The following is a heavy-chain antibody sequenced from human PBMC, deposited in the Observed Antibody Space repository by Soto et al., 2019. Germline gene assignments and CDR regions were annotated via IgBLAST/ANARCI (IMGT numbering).Heavy chain of an antibody. CDR1: GGSFSGYY. CDR2: INHSGST. J-gene: IGHJ6*02. CDR3: ARVTYKWNYYYYYGMDV. D-gene: IGHD1-1*01. V-gene: IGHV4-34*01. Sequence: SETLSLICAVYGGSFSGYYWSWIRQPPGKGLEWIGEINHSGSTNYNPSLKSRVTISVDTSKNQFSLKLSSVTAADTAVYYCARVTYKWNYYYYYGMDVWGQGTTVTVSS.